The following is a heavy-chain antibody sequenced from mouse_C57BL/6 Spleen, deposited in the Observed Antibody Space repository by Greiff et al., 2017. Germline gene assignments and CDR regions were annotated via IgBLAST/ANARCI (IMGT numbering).Heavy chain of an antibody. D-gene: IGHD3-2*02. CDR2: IYPGSGST. CDR3: ARWASSVSYAMDY. CDR1: GYTFTSYW. V-gene: IGHV1-55*01. Sequence: QVQLQQPGAELVKPGASVKMSCKASGYTFTSYWITWVKQRPGQGLEWIGDIYPGSGSTNYNEKFKGKATLTADKSSSTAYMELRSLTSEDSAVYFCARWASSVSYAMDYWGQGTSVTVSS. J-gene: IGHJ4*01.